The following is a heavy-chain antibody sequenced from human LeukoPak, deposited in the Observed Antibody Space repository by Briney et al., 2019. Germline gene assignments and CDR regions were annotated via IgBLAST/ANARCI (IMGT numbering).Heavy chain of an antibody. V-gene: IGHV2-70*01. CDR3: ARSLSGSYPGHYYYYGMDV. CDR2: IDWDDDK. CDR1: GFSLSTSGMC. Sequence: SGPALVKPTQTLTLTCTFSGFSLSTSGMCVSWIRQPPGKALEWPALIDWDDDKYYSTSLKTRLTISKDTSKNQVVLTMTNMDPVDTATYYCARSLSGSYPGHYYYYGMDVWGQGTTVTVSS. J-gene: IGHJ6*02. D-gene: IGHD1-26*01.